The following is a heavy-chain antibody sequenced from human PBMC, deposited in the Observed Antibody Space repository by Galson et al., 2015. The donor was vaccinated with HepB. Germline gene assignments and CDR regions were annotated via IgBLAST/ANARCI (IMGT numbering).Heavy chain of an antibody. J-gene: IGHJ4*02. V-gene: IGHV3-53*05. CDR1: GFTVSSNY. D-gene: IGHD6-25*01. Sequence: SLRLSCAASGFTVSSNYMSWVRQAPGKGLEWVSVIYSGGSTYYADYVKHRFTITRDNSKNTMYLQMNSRRAEETAVYYCARDRCSENDYWGQGTLVTVSS. CDR3: ARDRCSENDY. CDR2: IYSGGST.